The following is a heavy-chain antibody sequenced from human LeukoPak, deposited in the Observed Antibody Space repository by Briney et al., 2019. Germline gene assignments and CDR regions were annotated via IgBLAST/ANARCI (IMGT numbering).Heavy chain of an antibody. CDR3: ARVLCCDVGTTFLFDY. D-gene: IGHD1-1*01. V-gene: IGHV1-2*02. CDR2: INTKSGGT. Sequence: ASVKVSCKASGYTFTGYYMHWVRQAPGQGLEWMGWINTKSGGTRYAQNFQGRVTMTRDTSISTAYMELSRLRSDDTAVFYCARVLCCDVGTTFLFDYWGQGTLVTASS. J-gene: IGHJ4*02. CDR1: GYTFTGYY.